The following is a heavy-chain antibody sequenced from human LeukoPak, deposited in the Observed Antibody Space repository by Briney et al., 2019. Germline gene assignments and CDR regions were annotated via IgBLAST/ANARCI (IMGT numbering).Heavy chain of an antibody. J-gene: IGHJ6*03. CDR1: GGSISSGSYY. Sequence: ASETLSLTCTVSGGSISSGSYYWGWIRQPPGKGLEWIRSIYYSGSTYYNPSLKSRVTISVDTSKNQFSLKLSSVTAADTAVYYCARAGYSSGRGFMDVWGKGTTVTISS. D-gene: IGHD6-19*01. CDR3: ARAGYSSGRGFMDV. CDR2: IYYSGST. V-gene: IGHV4-39*07.